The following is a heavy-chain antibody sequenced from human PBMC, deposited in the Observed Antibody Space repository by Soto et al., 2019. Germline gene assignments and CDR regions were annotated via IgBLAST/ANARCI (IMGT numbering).Heavy chain of an antibody. CDR1: GFTFSSFW. J-gene: IGHJ4*02. V-gene: IGHV3-7*03. CDR2: ISPDGREK. Sequence: GGSLRLSCAASGFTFSSFWMDWVRQAPGKGLEWVANISPDGREKHYVDSVKGRFTISRDNAKNSLYLQMSSLTAEESALYYCSRSLDYWGQGTRVTVSS. CDR3: SRSLDY.